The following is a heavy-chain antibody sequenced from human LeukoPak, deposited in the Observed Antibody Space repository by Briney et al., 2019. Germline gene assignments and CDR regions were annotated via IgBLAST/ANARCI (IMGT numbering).Heavy chain of an antibody. CDR3: ARGGGLDV. CDR2: INHNGNVN. Sequence: GSLRLSCAASGFTFSSYWMNWARQAPGKGLEWVASINHNGNVNYYVDSVKGRFTISRDNAKNSLYLQMSNLRAEDTAVYFCARGGGLDVWGQGATVTVSS. D-gene: IGHD3-16*01. V-gene: IGHV3-7*03. J-gene: IGHJ6*02. CDR1: GFTFSSYW.